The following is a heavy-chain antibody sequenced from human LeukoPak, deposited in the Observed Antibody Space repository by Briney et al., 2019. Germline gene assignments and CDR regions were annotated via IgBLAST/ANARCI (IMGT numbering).Heavy chain of an antibody. CDR3: ARQLYYDILTGYYAFDI. CDR1: GGSFRGYY. Sequence: PSETLSLTCGVYGGSFRGYYWRWIRQPPGEGGEWIGDINHSRSTSHNPSLKSRVTISLDTSQNQVSLKLSSVTAADPAAYYCARQLYYDILTGYYAFDIWGQGALVTVSS. CDR2: INHSRST. D-gene: IGHD3-9*01. V-gene: IGHV4-34*01. J-gene: IGHJ3*02.